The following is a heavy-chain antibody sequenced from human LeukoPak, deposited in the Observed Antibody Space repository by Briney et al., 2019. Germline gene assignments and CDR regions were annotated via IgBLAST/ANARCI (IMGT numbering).Heavy chain of an antibody. CDR2: IKSKTDGGTT. CDR1: GFTFSNAW. D-gene: IGHD1-26*01. Sequence: TPGGSLRLSCAASGFTFSNAWMSWVRQAPGKGLEWVGRIKSKTDGGTTDYAAPVKGRFTISRDDSKNTLYLQMNSLKTEDTAVYYCTRDHGSGSYLPFDPWGQGTLVTVSS. J-gene: IGHJ5*02. CDR3: TRDHGSGSYLPFDP. V-gene: IGHV3-15*01.